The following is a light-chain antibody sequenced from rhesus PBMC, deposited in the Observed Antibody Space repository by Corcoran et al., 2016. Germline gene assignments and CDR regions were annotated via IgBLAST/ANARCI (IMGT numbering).Light chain of an antibody. CDR2: AAS. V-gene: IGKV1-94*01. J-gene: IGKJ1*01. CDR1: QDINKE. CDR3: LQDYTTPWT. Sequence: DIQMTQSPSSLSASVGDRVTVTCRASQDINKELSWYQQKPGKAPTILIYAASTLQTGVSSRFSGMGSGTEYTLTFSSLQPEDVATYYCLQDYTTPWTFSQGTKVELK.